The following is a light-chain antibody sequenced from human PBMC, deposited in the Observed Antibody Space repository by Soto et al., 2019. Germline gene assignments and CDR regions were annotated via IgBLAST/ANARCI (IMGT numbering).Light chain of an antibody. CDR1: SSNIGSNY. Sequence: QSVLTQPPSASGTPGQRVTISCSGSSSNIGSNYVYWYQQLPGTAPKLLIYAFTNRPSGVPDRFSGSRSGTSASLAITGLQAEDEADYYCQSYDSSLSAWVFGGGTKLTVL. CDR2: AFT. CDR3: QSYDSSLSAWV. V-gene: IGLV1-40*01. J-gene: IGLJ3*02.